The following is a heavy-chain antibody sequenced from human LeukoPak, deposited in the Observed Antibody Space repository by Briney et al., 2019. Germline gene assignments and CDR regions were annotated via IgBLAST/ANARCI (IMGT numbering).Heavy chain of an antibody. J-gene: IGHJ4*02. Sequence: GGSLRLSCAASGFTFITCAMHWVRQAPGKGLEWVAVISYHGSNKDYADSVKGRFTISRDNSKNTLYLEMNSLRAEDTAVYYCAREGPVAGNFDYWGQGTLVTVSS. CDR2: ISYHGSNK. V-gene: IGHV3-30-3*01. CDR3: AREGPVAGNFDY. CDR1: GFTFITCA. D-gene: IGHD6-19*01.